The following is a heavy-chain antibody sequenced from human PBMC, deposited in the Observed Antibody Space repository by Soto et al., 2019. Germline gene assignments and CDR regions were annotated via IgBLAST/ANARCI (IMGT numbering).Heavy chain of an antibody. CDR1: GFTFSDSA. J-gene: IGHJ4*02. V-gene: IGHV3-73*01. CDR2: IRNKGNNYAT. D-gene: IGHD3-3*01. Sequence: GGSLRLSCAASGFTFSDSAMHWVRQASGKGLEGVGRIRNKGNNYATAYTASVKGRFTISRDDSKNTVYLQMSSLKLADTAVYYCAKDIGFGVVIIPTISYFDYWGQGTMVTVS. CDR3: AKDIGFGVVIIPTISYFDY.